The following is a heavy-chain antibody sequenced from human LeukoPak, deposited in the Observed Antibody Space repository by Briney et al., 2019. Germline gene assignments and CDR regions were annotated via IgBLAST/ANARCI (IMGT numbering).Heavy chain of an antibody. D-gene: IGHD3-16*02. CDR3: ARTRLGELSTFDY. CDR1: GASIISNNW. CDR2: IWHSGTT. V-gene: IGHV4-4*02. Sequence: SETLSLTCAVSGASIISNNWWSWVRQPSGKGLEWIGEIWHSGTTNYNPSLKSRVTISVDKSKNQFSLKLSSVTAADTAVYYCARTRLGELSTFDYWGQGTLVTVSS. J-gene: IGHJ4*02.